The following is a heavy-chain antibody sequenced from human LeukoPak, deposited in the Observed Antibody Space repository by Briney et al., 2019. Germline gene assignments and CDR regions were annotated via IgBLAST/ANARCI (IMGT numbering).Heavy chain of an antibody. CDR3: ARFFYYDRSGYYYFDY. J-gene: IGHJ4*02. V-gene: IGHV4-31*03. D-gene: IGHD3-22*01. Sequence: SETLSLTCTVSGGSINSGSHYWSWVRHHPEKGLEWIGYIYYNGITYYNPSLESRLTISVDTSKNQFSLKLNSVTAADMAVYYCARFFYYDRSGYYYFDYWGRGTLVTVSS. CDR2: IYYNGIT. CDR1: GGSINSGSHY.